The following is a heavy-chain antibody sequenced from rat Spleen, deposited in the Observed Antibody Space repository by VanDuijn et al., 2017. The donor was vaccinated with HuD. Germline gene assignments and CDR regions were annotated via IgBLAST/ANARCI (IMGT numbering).Heavy chain of an antibody. CDR3: ARANRESYAHFDY. Sequence: QVQLKESGPGLVQPSQTLSLTCSVSGFSLTSYGVGWVRQPPGKGLAWIGSIWNGGSTAHNSLLESRLSVTRDISKSQVFLKMNSLQTEDTATYYCARANRESYAHFDYWGQGVMVTVSS. CDR2: IWNGGST. D-gene: IGHD1-12*01. V-gene: IGHV2-4*01. J-gene: IGHJ2*01. CDR1: GFSLTSYG.